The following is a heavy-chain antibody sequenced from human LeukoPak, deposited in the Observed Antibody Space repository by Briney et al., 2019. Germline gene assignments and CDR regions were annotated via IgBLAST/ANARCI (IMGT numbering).Heavy chain of an antibody. Sequence: ASVKVSCKASGYTFTNYGISWVRQAPRQGLEWMGWISADNGNTNYAQKFQGRLTMTTDTSTSTAYMELRSLRSDDTAVYYCARDRAYSSGPSGYRGQGTLVTVSS. J-gene: IGHJ4*02. CDR1: GYTFTNYG. CDR2: ISADNGNT. V-gene: IGHV1-18*01. CDR3: ARDRAYSSGPSGY. D-gene: IGHD6-19*01.